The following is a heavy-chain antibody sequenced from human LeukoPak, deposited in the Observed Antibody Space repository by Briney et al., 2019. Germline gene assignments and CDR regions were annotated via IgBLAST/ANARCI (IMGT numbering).Heavy chain of an antibody. CDR3: ARGGRSCSGGSCYFPFDI. CDR2: IIPIFGTA. Sequence: SVKVSCKASGGTFSSYAISWVRQAPGQGLEWMGGIIPIFGTANYAQKFQGRVTITADESTSTAYMELSSLRSEDTAVYYCARGGRSCSGGSCYFPFDIWGQGTMVTVSS. CDR1: GGTFSSYA. V-gene: IGHV1-69*13. J-gene: IGHJ3*02. D-gene: IGHD2-15*01.